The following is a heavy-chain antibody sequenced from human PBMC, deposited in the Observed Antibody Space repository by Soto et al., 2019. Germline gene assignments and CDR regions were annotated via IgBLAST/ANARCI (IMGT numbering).Heavy chain of an antibody. CDR3: ARGGARITMIVVAPRSAFDI. Sequence: SVKVSCKASGGTFSSYAISWVRRAPGQGLEWMGGIIPIFGTANYAQKFQGRVTITADESTSTAYMELSSLRSEDTAVYYCARGGARITMIVVAPRSAFDIWGQGPMVTVSS. CDR2: IIPIFGTA. J-gene: IGHJ3*02. V-gene: IGHV1-69*13. D-gene: IGHD3-22*01. CDR1: GGTFSSYA.